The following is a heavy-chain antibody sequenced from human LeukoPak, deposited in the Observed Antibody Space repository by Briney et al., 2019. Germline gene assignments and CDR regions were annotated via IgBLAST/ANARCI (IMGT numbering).Heavy chain of an antibody. CDR2: INAGNGNT. CDR3: ARGADTVGYYYGMDV. CDR1: GYTFTTYV. J-gene: IGHJ6*02. Sequence: ASVKVSCKASGYTFTTYVMNWVRQAPGQRLEWMGWINAGNGNTKYSQKFQGRVTITRDTSASTAYMELSSLRSEDTAVYYCARGADTVGYYYGMDVWGQGTTVTVSS. D-gene: IGHD4-23*01. V-gene: IGHV1-3*01.